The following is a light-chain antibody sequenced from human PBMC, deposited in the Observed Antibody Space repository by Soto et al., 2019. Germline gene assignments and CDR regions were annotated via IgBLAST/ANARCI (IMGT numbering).Light chain of an antibody. J-gene: IGKJ4*01. CDR3: QQYGSYPKT. CDR1: QSVRSSY. CDR2: ATS. V-gene: IGKV3-20*01. Sequence: EIVLTQSPGTLSLSPGERATLSCRASQSVRSSYLAWYQQKPGQAPRLLIYATSSRDTGIPDRFSGSGSGTDFTLTISRLEPEDSAVYYCQQYGSYPKTFGGGTKVEIK.